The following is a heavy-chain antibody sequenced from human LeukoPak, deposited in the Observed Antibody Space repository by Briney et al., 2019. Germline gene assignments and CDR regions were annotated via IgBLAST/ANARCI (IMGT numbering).Heavy chain of an antibody. D-gene: IGHD3-22*01. V-gene: IGHV6-1*01. CDR1: GDSVSSNSAA. CDR3: ARDLYYYDSSGIDY. Sequence: SQTLSLTCAISGDSVSSNSAAWNWIRQSPWRGLEWLGRTYYRSKWYNDYAVSVKSRITINPDTSKNQFSLQLNSVTPEDTAVYYCARDLYYYDSSGIDYWGQGTLVTVSS. CDR2: TYYRSKWYN. J-gene: IGHJ4*02.